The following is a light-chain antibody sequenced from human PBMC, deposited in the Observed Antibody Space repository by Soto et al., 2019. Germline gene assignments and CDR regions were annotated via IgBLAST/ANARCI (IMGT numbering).Light chain of an antibody. J-gene: IGKJ1*01. Sequence: DIHMTQSPSSLSASVGYRVTITCRSSQSISNYLNWYQQKPGKAPKLLMYAASSLQSGVPSRFSGSGSGTDFTLTISSLQPEDFATSDCQQSYITTRTFCQGTKVKIK. V-gene: IGKV1-39*01. CDR3: QQSYITTRT. CDR1: QSISNY. CDR2: AAS.